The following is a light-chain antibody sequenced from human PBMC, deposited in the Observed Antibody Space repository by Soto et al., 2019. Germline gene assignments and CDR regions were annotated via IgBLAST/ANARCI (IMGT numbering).Light chain of an antibody. CDR2: DAS. CDR3: QHFSSYSVT. Sequence: AIQLTQSPSSVSASVGDRVKITCRASQGIASAVGWYQQKPGNAPRLLIYDASFLESGVPSRFRGSGSGTDFTLTISSLQPDDCGIYYCQHFSSYSVTFGPGTRVHFK. V-gene: IGKV1-13*02. CDR1: QGIASA. J-gene: IGKJ3*01.